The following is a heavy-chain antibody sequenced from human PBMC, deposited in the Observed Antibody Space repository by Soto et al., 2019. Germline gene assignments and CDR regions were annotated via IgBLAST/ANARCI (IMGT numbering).Heavy chain of an antibody. J-gene: IGHJ4*02. Sequence: PGESLKISCKGSGCSFTGYWIGWVRQMPGKGLEWMGIIYPGDSDTRYSPSFQGQVTISADKSISTAYLQWSSLKASDTAMYYCARLLNHYDILTGYYFDYWGQGTLVTVSS. CDR3: ARLLNHYDILTGYYFDY. V-gene: IGHV5-51*01. CDR1: GCSFTGYW. D-gene: IGHD3-9*01. CDR2: IYPGDSDT.